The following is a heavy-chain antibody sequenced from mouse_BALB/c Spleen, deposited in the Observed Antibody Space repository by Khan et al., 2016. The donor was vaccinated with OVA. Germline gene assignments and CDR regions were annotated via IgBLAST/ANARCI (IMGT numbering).Heavy chain of an antibody. J-gene: IGHJ3*01. D-gene: IGHD4-1*01. Sequence: EVELVESGGDLVKPGGSLKLSCAASGFTFSSYSMSWVRQTPDKRLEWVASISSGGDYTYYPDGVKGRFTISRDNAKNTLYLQMSDLKSEDTAMYYCAYHLTGSFAYWGQGTLVTVSA. CDR2: ISSGGDYT. CDR3: AYHLTGSFAY. CDR1: GFTFSSYS. V-gene: IGHV5-6*01.